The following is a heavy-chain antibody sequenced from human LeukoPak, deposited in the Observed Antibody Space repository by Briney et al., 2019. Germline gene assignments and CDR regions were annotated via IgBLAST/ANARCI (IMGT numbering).Heavy chain of an antibody. CDR2: ISGSGGST. CDR3: AKDRYCSGGSCYSGSEYFQH. Sequence: GGSLRLSCAASGFTFSSYAMSWVRQAPGKGLEWVSAISGSGGSTYYADSVKGRFTISRDNSENTLYLQMNSLRAEDTAVYYCAKDRYCSGGSCYSGSEYFQHWGQGTLVTVSS. V-gene: IGHV3-23*01. J-gene: IGHJ1*01. CDR1: GFTFSSYA. D-gene: IGHD2-15*01.